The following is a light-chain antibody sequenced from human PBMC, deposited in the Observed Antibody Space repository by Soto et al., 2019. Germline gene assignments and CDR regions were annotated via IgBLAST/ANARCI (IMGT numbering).Light chain of an antibody. Sequence: ETVMTQSPATLSVSPGERVTLSCRASQSISTNLAWYQQKPGQAPRLLIYGASNVAPGIPDRFSGSGSGTDFTLTISRLEPEDFAVYYCQRYAASPYTFGQGTKLEIK. V-gene: IGKV3-20*01. CDR3: QRYAASPYT. CDR2: GAS. J-gene: IGKJ2*01. CDR1: QSISTN.